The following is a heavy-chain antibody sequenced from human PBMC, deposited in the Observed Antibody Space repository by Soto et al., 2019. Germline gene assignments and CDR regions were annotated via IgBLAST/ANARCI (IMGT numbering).Heavy chain of an antibody. J-gene: IGHJ4*02. Sequence: GGSLRLSCAASGFTFSSYSMNWVRQAPGKGLEWVSSISSSSSYIYYADSVKGRFTISRDNAKNSLYLQMNSLRAEDKAVDEGAGSAYSSGWLDYWGQGTLVTVSS. V-gene: IGHV3-21*01. CDR1: GFTFSSYS. D-gene: IGHD6-19*01. CDR2: ISSSSSYI. CDR3: AGSAYSSGWLDY.